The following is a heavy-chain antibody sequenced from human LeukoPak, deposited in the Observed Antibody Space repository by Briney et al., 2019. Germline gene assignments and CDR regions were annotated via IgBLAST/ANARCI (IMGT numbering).Heavy chain of an antibody. J-gene: IGHJ3*02. D-gene: IGHD3-9*01. V-gene: IGHV4-30-2*01. Sequence: PSETLSLTCAVSGGSISSGGYSWSWIRQPPGKGLEWIGYIYHSGSTYYNPSLKSRVTISVDRSKNQFSLKLSSVTAADTAVYYCARALTGYYLSPGYVPDAFDIWGQGTMVTVSS. CDR3: ARALTGYYLSPGYVPDAFDI. CDR2: IYHSGST. CDR1: GGSISSGGYS.